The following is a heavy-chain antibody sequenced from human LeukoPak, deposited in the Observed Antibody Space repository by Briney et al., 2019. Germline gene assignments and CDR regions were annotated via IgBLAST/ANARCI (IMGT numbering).Heavy chain of an antibody. CDR2: ISGSAHKI. V-gene: IGHV3-23*01. CDR1: GITFSNYA. J-gene: IGHJ4*02. CDR3: AGRVTGYSCGYVY. D-gene: IGHD5-18*01. Sequence: GGSLRLSCVASGITFSNYAVSWVRQAPEKGLDWVSVISGSAHKIRYADSVKGRFTISRDNSENIVYLQMNNLRAEDTAVYYCAGRVTGYSCGYVYWGQGTLVTVSS.